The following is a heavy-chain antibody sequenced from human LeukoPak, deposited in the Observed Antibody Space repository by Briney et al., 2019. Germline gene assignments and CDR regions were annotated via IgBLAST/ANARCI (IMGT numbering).Heavy chain of an antibody. Sequence: GGSLRLSCAASGFTFSSYWMTWVRQAPGRGLEWVANMKQDGSEKNYVDSVKGRFTISRDNDKSSLYLQMNSLRAEDTAIYYCARGIAAEESVAIDYWGQGTLVTVSS. CDR2: MKQDGSEK. D-gene: IGHD6-13*01. CDR1: GFTFSSYW. J-gene: IGHJ4*02. V-gene: IGHV3-7*04. CDR3: ARGIAAEESVAIDY.